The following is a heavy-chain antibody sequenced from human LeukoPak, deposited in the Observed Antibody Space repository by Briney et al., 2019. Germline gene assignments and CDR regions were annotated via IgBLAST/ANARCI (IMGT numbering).Heavy chain of an antibody. J-gene: IGHJ4*02. V-gene: IGHV3-23*01. CDR1: GFTFSSYA. CDR3: AKAHWGDYYDSSGYYPY. CDR2: ISGSGGST. Sequence: GGSLRLSCAASGFTFSSYAMSWVRQAPGKGLEWVSAISGSGGSTYYADSVKGRFTISRDNSKNTLYLQMNSLRAEDTAVYYCAKAHWGDYYDSSGYYPYWGQGTLVTVSS. D-gene: IGHD3-22*01.